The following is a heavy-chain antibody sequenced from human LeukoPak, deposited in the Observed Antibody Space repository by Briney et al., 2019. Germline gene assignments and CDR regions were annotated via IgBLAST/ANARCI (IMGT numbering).Heavy chain of an antibody. D-gene: IGHD2-8*01. CDR1: GSFDEYS. CDR2: ITWNGGNT. Sequence: PGGSLRLSCAASGSFDEYSLHWVRQVPGKRLEWVSLITWNGGNTYYRDSVKGRFTISRDNSKNSLYLQMTSLRTEDTALYYCAKDQTPGVRGGLDSWGQGTLVTVSS. CDR3: AKDQTPGVRGGLDS. V-gene: IGHV3-43*01. J-gene: IGHJ4*02.